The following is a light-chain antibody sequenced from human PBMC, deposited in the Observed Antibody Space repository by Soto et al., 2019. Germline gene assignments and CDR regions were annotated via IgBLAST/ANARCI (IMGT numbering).Light chain of an antibody. Sequence: IVLTQSPATLSLSPGERATLSCRASQSVSINLAWYQQKLGQAPRLLIYDAFNRATGIPARFSGSGSGTDFTLTISNLEPEDFAVYYCQQRTSWPTFGQGTKLEIK. CDR2: DAF. V-gene: IGKV3-11*01. CDR3: QQRTSWPT. J-gene: IGKJ2*01. CDR1: QSVSIN.